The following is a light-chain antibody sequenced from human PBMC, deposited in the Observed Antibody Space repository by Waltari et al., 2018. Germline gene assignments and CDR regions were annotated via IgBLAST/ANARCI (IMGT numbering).Light chain of an antibody. CDR2: AAS. V-gene: IGKV1-12*01. CDR1: QGISNW. Sequence: IQITNSPSSVSESLEDRVTITVRASQGISNWLAWYQQKPGKAPKLLIYAASILQTGVPSRFSGSGSGTDFTLTVSNLQPEDFATYFCQQGNSFPPTFGQGTKVEVK. CDR3: QQGNSFPPT. J-gene: IGKJ1*01.